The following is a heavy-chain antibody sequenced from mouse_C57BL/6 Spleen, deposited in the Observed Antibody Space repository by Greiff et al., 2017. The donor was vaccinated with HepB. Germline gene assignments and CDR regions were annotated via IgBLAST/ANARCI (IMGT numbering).Heavy chain of an antibody. J-gene: IGHJ1*03. Sequence: QVQLQQPGAELVKPGASVKLSCKASGYTFTSYWMQWVKQRPGQGLEWIGEIDPSDSYTNYNQKFKGKATLTVDTSSSTAYMQLSSLTSEDSAVYCCARKGNLWYFDVWGTGTTVTFSS. CDR3: ARKGNLWYFDV. D-gene: IGHD2-1*01. CDR1: GYTFTSYW. V-gene: IGHV1-50*01. CDR2: IDPSDSYT.